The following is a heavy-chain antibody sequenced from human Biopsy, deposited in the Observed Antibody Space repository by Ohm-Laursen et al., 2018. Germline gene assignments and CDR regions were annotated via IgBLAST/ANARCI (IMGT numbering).Heavy chain of an antibody. Sequence: GASVKVSCKAFGYTFITYYVNWVRQAPGQGLEWMGKINPSGGISYAQKFQGRVTMTRDTSTTTVYMELSSLRSEDTAVYYCARDRIGGRGDPPDHWGQGTLVTVSS. D-gene: IGHD3-10*01. J-gene: IGHJ4*02. CDR3: ARDRIGGRGDPPDH. CDR2: INPSGGI. CDR1: GYTFITYY. V-gene: IGHV1-46*01.